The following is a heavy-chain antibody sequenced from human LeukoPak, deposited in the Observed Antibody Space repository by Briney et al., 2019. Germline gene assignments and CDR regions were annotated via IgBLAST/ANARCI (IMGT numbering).Heavy chain of an antibody. CDR2: IIPIFGTA. D-gene: IGHD2-15*01. Sequence: SVKVSCKASGGTFSSDAISWVRQAPGQGLEWMGGIIPIFGTANYAQKFQGRVTITADESTSTAYMELSSLRSEDTAVYYCARGGDIVVVVAATPYYYGMDVWGKGTTVTVSS. CDR3: ARGGDIVVVVAATPYYYGMDV. CDR1: GGTFSSDA. J-gene: IGHJ6*04. V-gene: IGHV1-69*13.